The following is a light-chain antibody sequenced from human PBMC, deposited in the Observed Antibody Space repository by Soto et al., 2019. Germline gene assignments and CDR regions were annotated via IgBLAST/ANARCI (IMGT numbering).Light chain of an antibody. CDR2: AAS. CDR3: QQSYSIPYT. Sequence: DIPMTQSPSSLSASVGDRVTITCRASQSSSTYLNWYQQKPGKAPKLLIYAASSLQSWVPSRFSVSGSGTDLTLTISSLQPEDFATYHCQQSYSIPYTFGQGTKLEI. J-gene: IGKJ2*01. V-gene: IGKV1-39*01. CDR1: QSSSTY.